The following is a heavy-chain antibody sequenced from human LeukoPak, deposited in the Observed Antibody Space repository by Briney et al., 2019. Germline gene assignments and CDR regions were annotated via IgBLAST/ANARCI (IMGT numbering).Heavy chain of an antibody. CDR3: ARGPRPYDSSGYYYY. D-gene: IGHD3-22*01. V-gene: IGHV4-61*02. J-gene: IGHJ4*02. CDR1: GGLISSGSYY. CDR2: IYSSGST. Sequence: SETLSLTCTVSGGLISSGSYYWSWIRQPAGKGLEWIGRIYSSGSTNYNPALRSRLTISVDTSKNQFSLKLSSVTAADTAVYYCARGPRPYDSSGYYYYWGQGTLVTVSS.